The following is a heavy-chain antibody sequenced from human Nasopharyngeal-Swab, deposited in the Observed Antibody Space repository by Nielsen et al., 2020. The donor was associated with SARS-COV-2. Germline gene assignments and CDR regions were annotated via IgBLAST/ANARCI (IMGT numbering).Heavy chain of an antibody. D-gene: IGHD6-13*01. Sequence: RQAPGKGLEWIGSIYYSGSTCYNPSLKSRVTISVDTSKNKFSLKLSSVTAADTAVYYCARIIAAAGTVGYMDVWGKGTTVTVSS. CDR3: ARIIAAAGTVGYMDV. V-gene: IGHV4-39*01. CDR2: IYYSGST. J-gene: IGHJ6*03.